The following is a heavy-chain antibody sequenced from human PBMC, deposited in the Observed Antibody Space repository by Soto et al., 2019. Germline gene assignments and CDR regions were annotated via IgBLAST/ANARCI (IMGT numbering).Heavy chain of an antibody. J-gene: IGHJ3*02. Sequence: EVQLVESGGTLVQPGGSLRLSCEGSGFTFGSYWMTWVRQAPGKGLEWVANIKRDGSNKSYLDSVRGRFTISRDNAKNSLYLQMSSLRAEDTALYYCARDVSPGSSSLYLDAFDICGQGTMVTVSS. D-gene: IGHD6-13*01. V-gene: IGHV3-7*05. CDR1: GFTFGSYW. CDR2: IKRDGSNK. CDR3: ARDVSPGSSSLYLDAFDI.